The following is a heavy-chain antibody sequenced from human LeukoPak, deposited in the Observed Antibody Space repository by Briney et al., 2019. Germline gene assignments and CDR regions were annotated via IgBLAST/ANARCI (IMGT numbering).Heavy chain of an antibody. CDR3: ATAEWEYFYFDS. V-gene: IGHV4-4*02. D-gene: IGHD1-26*01. CDR2: ISLTGET. Sequence: SETLSLTCGVSGDSIRSTNWWSWVRQPPGQGLEWIGEISLTGETNYNPSLKSRVTISIDTSKNQFSLRLTSVTAADTAVYFCATAEWEYFYFDSWGQGALVAVSS. CDR1: GDSIRSTNW. J-gene: IGHJ4*02.